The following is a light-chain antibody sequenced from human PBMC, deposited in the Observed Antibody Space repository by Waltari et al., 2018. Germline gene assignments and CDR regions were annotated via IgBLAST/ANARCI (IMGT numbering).Light chain of an antibody. CDR3: QQRSNWPGYT. CDR2: DAS. Sequence: EIVLTQSPATLSLSPGERATLSCRASPSVSSYLAWYQQKPGQAPRLLFYDASNGAPGIPARFRGSGSGTDFTRTISSLEPEDFAVYYCQQRSNWPGYTFGQGTKLEIK. CDR1: PSVSSY. V-gene: IGKV3-11*01. J-gene: IGKJ2*01.